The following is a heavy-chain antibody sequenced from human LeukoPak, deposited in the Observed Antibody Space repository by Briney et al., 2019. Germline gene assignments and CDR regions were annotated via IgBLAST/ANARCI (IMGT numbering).Heavy chain of an antibody. V-gene: IGHV3-30*04. CDR2: ISFDGSDK. CDR1: GFTFSSYA. D-gene: IGHD2-15*01. Sequence: PGGSLRLSCAASGFTFSSYAMHWVRQAPGKGLEWVTVISFDGSDKYYADSVKGRFTISRDNSQNTLFVQMNSLRAEDTAVYYCARQDCSGGSCYLDYWGQGILVTVSS. J-gene: IGHJ4*02. CDR3: ARQDCSGGSCYLDY.